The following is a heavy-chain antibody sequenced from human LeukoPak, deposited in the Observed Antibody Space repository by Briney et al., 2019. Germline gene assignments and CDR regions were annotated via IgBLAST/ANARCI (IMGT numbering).Heavy chain of an antibody. CDR3: ARRDGASYWYFDL. Sequence: SDTLSLTCTVSGGSISSSSYYWGWIRQPPGKGLEWIGTIFYTGNTYYNPSLKSRFTISVDTSKNQFSLKLHSVTAADTAVYYCARRDGASYWYFDLWGRGTLVTVSS. D-gene: IGHD1-26*01. CDR2: IFYTGNT. CDR1: GGSISSSSYY. J-gene: IGHJ2*01. V-gene: IGHV4-39*01.